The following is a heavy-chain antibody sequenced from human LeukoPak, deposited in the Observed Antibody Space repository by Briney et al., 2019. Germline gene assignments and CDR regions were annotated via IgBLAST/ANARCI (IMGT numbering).Heavy chain of an antibody. CDR2: INPNSGGT. CDR3: ARVATMIVVVTGHWFDP. Sequence: ASVNVSCTASVYTFTVYYMHWVRQAPGQGLEWMGWINPNSGGTNYAQKFQGRVTMTRDTSISTAYMELSRLRSDDTAVYYCARVATMIVVVTGHWFDPWGQGTLVTVSS. J-gene: IGHJ5*02. V-gene: IGHV1-2*02. CDR1: VYTFTVYY. D-gene: IGHD3-22*01.